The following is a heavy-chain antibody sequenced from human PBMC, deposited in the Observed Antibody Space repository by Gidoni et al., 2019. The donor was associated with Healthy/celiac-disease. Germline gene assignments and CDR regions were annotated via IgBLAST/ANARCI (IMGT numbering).Heavy chain of an antibody. CDR3: ARGYCSSTSCYHYLDY. J-gene: IGHJ4*02. CDR2: ISYDGSNK. V-gene: IGHV3-30*01. CDR1: GFTFSSYA. Sequence: QVQLVASGGGVVQPGRSLRLSCAASGFTFSSYAMRWVRQAPGKGLEWVAVISYDGSNKYYADSVKGRFTISRDNSKNTLYLQMNSLRAEDTAVYYCARGYCSSTSCYHYLDYWGQGTLVTVSS. D-gene: IGHD2-2*01.